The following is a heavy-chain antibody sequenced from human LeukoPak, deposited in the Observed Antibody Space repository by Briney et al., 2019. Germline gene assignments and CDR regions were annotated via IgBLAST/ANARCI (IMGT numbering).Heavy chain of an antibody. CDR2: ISWNSGRI. CDR1: GFTFDDYA. J-gene: IGHJ4*02. D-gene: IGHD6-6*01. V-gene: IGHV3-9*01. CDR3: ARGGRIAARPGYFDY. Sequence: PGRSLRLSCAASGFTFDDYAMHWVRQAPGKGLEWVSGISWNSGRIGYADSVKGRFTISRDNAKNSLYLQMNSLRAEDTAVFYCARGGRIAARPGYFDYWGQGTLVTVSS.